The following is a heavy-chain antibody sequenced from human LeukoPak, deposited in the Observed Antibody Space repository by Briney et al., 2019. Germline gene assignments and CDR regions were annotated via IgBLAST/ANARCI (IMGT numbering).Heavy chain of an antibody. CDR1: GGSISSYF. CDR3: AREDSAAPSGYYMGV. D-gene: IGHD6-6*01. V-gene: IGHV4-59*01. CDR2: IYYSGIT. J-gene: IGHJ6*03. Sequence: SGTLSLTCTVSGGSISSYFWSWIRQPPGKGLEWIGYIYYSGITNYNPSLKSRVTISVDTSKNQFSLKLSSVTAADTAVYYCAREDSAAPSGYYMGVWGKGTTVTVSS.